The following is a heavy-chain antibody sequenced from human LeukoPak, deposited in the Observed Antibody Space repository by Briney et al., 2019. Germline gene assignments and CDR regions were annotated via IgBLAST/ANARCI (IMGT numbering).Heavy chain of an antibody. V-gene: IGHV3-9*01. D-gene: IGHD1-7*01. Sequence: GGSLRLSCAASGFTFDDYAMHWVRQAPGKGLEWVSGISWNSGSIGYADSVKGRFTISRDNAKNSLYLQMNSLRAEDTALYYCAKTITGTLDSWGQGTLVTVSS. CDR3: AKTITGTLDS. J-gene: IGHJ4*02. CDR2: ISWNSGSI. CDR1: GFTFDDYA.